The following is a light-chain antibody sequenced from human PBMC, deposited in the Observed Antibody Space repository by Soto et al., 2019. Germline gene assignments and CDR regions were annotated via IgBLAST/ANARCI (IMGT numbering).Light chain of an antibody. V-gene: IGLV1-51*02. J-gene: IGLJ2*01. CDR3: AAWDSTLNGGV. CDR2: ENN. Sequence: QSVLMQPPSVSAAPGQKVTISCSGTRSNIANNFVSWYQHLPGTAPKVLIYENNKRPSGIPDRFSGSKSGTSATLGITGLQTGDEADYYCAAWDSTLNGGVFGGGTKLTVL. CDR1: RSNIANNF.